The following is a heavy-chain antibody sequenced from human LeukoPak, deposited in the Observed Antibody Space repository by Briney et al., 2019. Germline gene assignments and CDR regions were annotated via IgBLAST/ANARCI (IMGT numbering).Heavy chain of an antibody. CDR1: GGSFSGYY. CDR3: ARGRRYSYGYRPYYYYYMDV. Sequence: SETLSLTCAVYGGSFSGYYWSWIRQPPGKGLEWIGEINHSGSTNYNPSLKNRVTISVVTSKNQFSLKLSSVTAADTAVYYCARGRRYSYGYRPYYYYYMDVWGKGTTVTVSS. J-gene: IGHJ6*03. CDR2: INHSGST. D-gene: IGHD5-18*01. V-gene: IGHV4-34*01.